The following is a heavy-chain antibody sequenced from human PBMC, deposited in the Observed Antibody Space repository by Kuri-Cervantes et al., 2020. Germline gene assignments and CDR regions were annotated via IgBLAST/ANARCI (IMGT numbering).Heavy chain of an antibody. V-gene: IGHV3-48*03. Sequence: GESLKISCAASGFTFSSYEMNWVRQAPGKGLEWVSYISSSGDTIYYADSVRGRFSISRDNAKNSLFLQMNSLRAEDTAVYYCAVQGGIAAWGQGTLVTVSS. D-gene: IGHD6-13*01. CDR2: ISSSGDTI. CDR3: AVQGGIAA. J-gene: IGHJ5*02. CDR1: GFTFSSYE.